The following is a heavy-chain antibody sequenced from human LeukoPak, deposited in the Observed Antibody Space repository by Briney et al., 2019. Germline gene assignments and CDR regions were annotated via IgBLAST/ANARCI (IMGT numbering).Heavy chain of an antibody. CDR1: GFRFSDFW. V-gene: IGHV3-7*04. CDR3: VRDAGNSGYDLFDY. Sequence: GGSLRLICAASGFRFSDFWMTWVRQAPGKGLEWVANIKRDGSEKFYVDSVKGRFTISRDNAQNSLYLQMNSLRAEDTAVYFCVRDAGNSGYDLFDYWGQGTLVTVSS. J-gene: IGHJ4*02. CDR2: IKRDGSEK. D-gene: IGHD5-12*01.